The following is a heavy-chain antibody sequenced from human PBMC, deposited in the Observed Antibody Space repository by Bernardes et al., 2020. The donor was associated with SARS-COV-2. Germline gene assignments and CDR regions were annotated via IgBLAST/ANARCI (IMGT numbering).Heavy chain of an antibody. CDR3: AINAISGDYVNGLNV. Sequence: GGSLRLSCAASGITVSGNYMNWVRQAPGKGLEWVSVLYTGGTTYYAGSVRGRFTVSRDDSKNTVYLQMTSLRVDDTAVYFCAINAISGDYVNGLNVWGQGTTVTVSS. CDR1: GITVSGNY. V-gene: IGHV3-53*01. CDR2: LYTGGTT. J-gene: IGHJ6*02. D-gene: IGHD4-17*01.